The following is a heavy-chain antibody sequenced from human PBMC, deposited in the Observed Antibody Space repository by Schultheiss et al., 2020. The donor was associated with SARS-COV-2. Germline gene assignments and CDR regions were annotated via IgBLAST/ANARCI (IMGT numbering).Heavy chain of an antibody. V-gene: IGHV4-38-2*02. D-gene: IGHD3-3*01. J-gene: IGHJ4*02. CDR1: GGSIRSYY. Sequence: SETLSLTCTVSGGSIRSYYWAWIRQPPGQGLEWIGSIFHIGSTYYNPSLKSRLTISVDTSKNQFSLKLTSLTAADTAIYYCARGNDFVYFFDSWGQGTLVTVSS. CDR3: ARGNDFVYFFDS. CDR2: IFHIGST.